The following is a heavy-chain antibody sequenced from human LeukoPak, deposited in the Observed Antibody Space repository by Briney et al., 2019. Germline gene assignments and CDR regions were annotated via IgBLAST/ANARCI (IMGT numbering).Heavy chain of an antibody. D-gene: IGHD6-13*01. Sequence: HSGGSLRLSCAASGFTFSSYAMHWVRQAPGKGLEWVAVISYDGSNKYYADSVKGRFTISRDNSKNTLYLQMNSLRAEDTAVYYCARDSGYIVADGANYWGQGTLVTVSS. CDR3: ARDSGYIVADGANY. CDR2: ISYDGSNK. CDR1: GFTFSSYA. J-gene: IGHJ4*02. V-gene: IGHV3-30*04.